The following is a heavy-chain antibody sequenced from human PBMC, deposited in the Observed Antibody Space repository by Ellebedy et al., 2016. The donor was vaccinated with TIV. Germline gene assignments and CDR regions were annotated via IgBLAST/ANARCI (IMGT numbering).Heavy chain of an antibody. CDR2: INPDGNAE. CDR3: ARSQYLVFDIFDL. CDR1: GFIISGDW. J-gene: IGHJ3*01. Sequence: GESLKISCAASGFIISGDWMSWVRQAPGKGLEWVAHINPDGNAEYYVDSVKGRFTISRDNGKNSLFLELSSLRAEDTAMYYCARSQYLVFDIFDLWGQGTTVTVSP. D-gene: IGHD6-13*01. V-gene: IGHV3-7*03.